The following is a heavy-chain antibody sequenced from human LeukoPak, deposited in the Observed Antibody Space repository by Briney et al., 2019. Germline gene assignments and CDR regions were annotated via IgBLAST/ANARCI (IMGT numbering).Heavy chain of an antibody. CDR1: GYTFTGYY. V-gene: IGHV1-2*02. CDR2: INPNSGGT. CDR3: ARGNGDLNYYYYYMDV. Sequence: ASVKVSCKASGYTFTGYYMHWVRQAPGQGLEWMGWINPNSGGTNYAQKFQGRVTITRDTSISTAYMELSRLRSDDTAVYYCARGNGDLNYYYYYMDVWGKGTTVTISS. D-gene: IGHD4-17*01. J-gene: IGHJ6*03.